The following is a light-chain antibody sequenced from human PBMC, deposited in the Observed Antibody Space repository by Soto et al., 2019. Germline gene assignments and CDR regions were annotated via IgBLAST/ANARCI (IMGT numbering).Light chain of an antibody. CDR1: QSVSSN. CDR2: GVS. J-gene: IGKJ4*01. Sequence: EIVMTQSPATLSVSPGERATLSCRASQSVSSNLAWYQQKPGQAPRLLIYGVSTRATGIAARFSGSGSGTEFTLTISILQSEDFAVYYCQQYNNWPPITFAGGTKVDIK. CDR3: QQYNNWPPIT. V-gene: IGKV3-15*01.